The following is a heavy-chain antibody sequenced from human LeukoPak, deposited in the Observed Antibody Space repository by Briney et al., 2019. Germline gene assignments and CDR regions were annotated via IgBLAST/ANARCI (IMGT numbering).Heavy chain of an antibody. CDR3: ARGRGVRGDTYNWFDP. Sequence: PSETLSLTCAVYGGSFSGYYWSWIRQPPGKGLEWIGEINHSGSTNYNPSLKSRVTISVDTSKNQFSLKLRSVTAADTAVYYCARGRGVRGDTYNWFDPWGQGTLVTVSS. D-gene: IGHD3-10*01. CDR1: GGSFSGYY. J-gene: IGHJ5*02. CDR2: INHSGST. V-gene: IGHV4-34*01.